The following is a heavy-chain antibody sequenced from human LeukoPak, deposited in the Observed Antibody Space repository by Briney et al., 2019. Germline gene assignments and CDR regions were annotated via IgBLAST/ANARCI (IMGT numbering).Heavy chain of an antibody. D-gene: IGHD3-22*01. CDR2: ISTSGST. V-gene: IGHV4-4*07. J-gene: IGHJ4*02. CDR1: GGSISSYY. Sequence: SETLSLTCTVSGGSISSYYWSWIRQPAGKGLEAIGHISTSGSTNYNPSLKSRVTMSVDPSKTQFSLKLSSVTAADTAVYYCARVRYSDSSVLTRKRSYYFDYWGQGTLVTVSS. CDR3: ARVRYSDSSVLTRKRSYYFDY.